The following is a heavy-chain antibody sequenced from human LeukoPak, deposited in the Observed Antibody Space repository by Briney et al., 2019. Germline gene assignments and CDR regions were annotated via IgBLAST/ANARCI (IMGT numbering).Heavy chain of an antibody. CDR3: ARGNDYVWGSYRYTIQVAAPYYYYYGMDV. Sequence: SVKVSCKASGGTFSSYAISWVRQAPGQGLEWMGGIIPIFGTANYAQKFQGRVTITADKSTSTAYMELSSPRSEDTAVYYCARGNDYVWGSYRYTIQVAAPYYYYYGMDVWGKGTTVTVSS. CDR1: GGTFSSYA. J-gene: IGHJ6*04. D-gene: IGHD3-16*02. V-gene: IGHV1-69*06. CDR2: IIPIFGTA.